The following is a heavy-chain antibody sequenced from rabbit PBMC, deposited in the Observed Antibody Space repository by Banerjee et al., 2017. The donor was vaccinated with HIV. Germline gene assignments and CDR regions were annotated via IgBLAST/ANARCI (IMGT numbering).Heavy chain of an antibody. Sequence: QSLGESGGGLVKPGASLTLTCTASAFSFSNKYVMCWVRQGPGKGLEWIACIYASSGSTWYATWVDGRFTISRSTSLNTVDLKMTSLTAADTATYFCARDLAGVIGWNFNLWGPGTLVTVS. J-gene: IGHJ4*01. CDR2: IYASSGST. V-gene: IGHV1S43*01. D-gene: IGHD4-1*01. CDR1: AFSFSNKYV. CDR3: ARDLAGVIGWNFNL.